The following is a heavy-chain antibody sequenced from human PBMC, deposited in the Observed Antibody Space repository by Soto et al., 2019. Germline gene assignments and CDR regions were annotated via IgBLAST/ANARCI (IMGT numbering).Heavy chain of an antibody. V-gene: IGHV4-59*01. CDR1: GGSISSYY. Sequence: PSETLSLTCTVSGGSISSYYWSWIRQPPGKGLEWIGYIYYSATTNYNPSLKSRVTISVDTSKNQFSLKLTSVTAADTAVYYCARALWGPAAHINCFDPWGQGTLVTVS. CDR2: IYYSATT. D-gene: IGHD2-2*01. J-gene: IGHJ5*02. CDR3: ARALWGPAAHINCFDP.